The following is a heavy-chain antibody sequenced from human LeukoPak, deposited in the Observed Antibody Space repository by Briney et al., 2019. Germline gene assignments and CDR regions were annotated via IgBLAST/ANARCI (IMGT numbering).Heavy chain of an antibody. CDR1: GYTFTSYG. CDR3: AREDSSGRTRKQYFDY. CDR2: ISAYNGNT. Sequence: ASVKVSCKASGYTFTSYGISWVRQAPGQGLEWMGWISAYNGNTNYAQKLQGRVTMTTDTSTSTAYMELRSLRSDDTAVYYCAREDSSGRTRKQYFDYWGQGTLVTVSS. J-gene: IGHJ4*02. D-gene: IGHD6-19*01. V-gene: IGHV1-18*01.